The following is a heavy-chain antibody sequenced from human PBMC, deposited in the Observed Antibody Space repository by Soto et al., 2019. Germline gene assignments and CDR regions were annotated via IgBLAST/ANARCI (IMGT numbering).Heavy chain of an antibody. Sequence: SVKVSCKASGGTFSSYAISWVRQAPGQGLEWMGGIIPIFGTANYAQKFQGRVTITADESTSTAYMELSSLRSEDTAVYYCARDKGTTGYSSSWYDYWGQGTLVTVSS. J-gene: IGHJ4*02. CDR2: IIPIFGTA. V-gene: IGHV1-69*13. D-gene: IGHD6-13*01. CDR1: GGTFSSYA. CDR3: ARDKGTTGYSSSWYDY.